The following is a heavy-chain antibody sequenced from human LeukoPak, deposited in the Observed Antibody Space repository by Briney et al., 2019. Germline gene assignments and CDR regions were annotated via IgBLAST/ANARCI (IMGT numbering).Heavy chain of an antibody. Sequence: SETLSLTCTVSGYSISSGYYWGWIRQPPGKGLEWIGSIYHSGSTYYNPSLKSRVTISVDTSKNQFSLKLSSVTAADTAVYYCARDSLLWFGELNFDYWGQGTLVTVSS. CDR1: GYSISSGYY. J-gene: IGHJ4*02. CDR2: IYHSGST. V-gene: IGHV4-38-2*02. D-gene: IGHD3-10*01. CDR3: ARDSLLWFGELNFDY.